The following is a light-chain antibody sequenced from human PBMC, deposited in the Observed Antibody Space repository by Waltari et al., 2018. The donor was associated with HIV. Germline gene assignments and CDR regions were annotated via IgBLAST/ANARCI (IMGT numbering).Light chain of an antibody. V-gene: IGLV6-57*01. CDR2: ADY. CDR3: QSYDGTNWV. CDR1: CASIGSAY. Sequence: NFVLTQPHSLSPSPAQTVIIPVTRPCASIGSAYGQYYQQRPGRSPSAVIYADYQRPSGVPDRFSGSVDSSSNSASLTISGLRSEDEADYYCQSYDGTNWVFGGGTKLTVL. J-gene: IGLJ3*02.